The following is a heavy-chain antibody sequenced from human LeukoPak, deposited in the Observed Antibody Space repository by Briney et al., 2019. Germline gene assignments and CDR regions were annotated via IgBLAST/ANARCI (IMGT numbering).Heavy chain of an antibody. CDR3: ARGNPAPGLDY. D-gene: IGHD3/OR15-3a*01. CDR1: GFTVSSNY. CDR2: INHSGST. Sequence: LRLSCAASGFTVSSNYMSWIRQPPGKGLEWIGEINHSGSTNYNPSLKSRVTISVDTSKNQFSLKLSSVTAADTAVYYCARGNPAPGLDYWGQGTLVTVSS. V-gene: IGHV4-34*01. J-gene: IGHJ4*02.